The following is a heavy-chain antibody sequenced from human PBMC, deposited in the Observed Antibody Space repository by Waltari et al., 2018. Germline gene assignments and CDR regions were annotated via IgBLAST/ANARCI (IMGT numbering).Heavy chain of an antibody. J-gene: IGHJ4*02. CDR3: ARGTDSSGFLYYFDY. V-gene: IGHV1-69*05. Sequence: QVQLVQSGAEVKKPGSSVKVSCKASGGTFSSYAISWVRQAPGQGLEWMGGIIPIFGPPNDAQEVQGRVTSTPDESTSTAYMELSSLRSEDTAVYYCARGTDSSGFLYYFDYWGQGTLVTVSS. D-gene: IGHD3-22*01. CDR1: GGTFSSYA. CDR2: IIPIFGPP.